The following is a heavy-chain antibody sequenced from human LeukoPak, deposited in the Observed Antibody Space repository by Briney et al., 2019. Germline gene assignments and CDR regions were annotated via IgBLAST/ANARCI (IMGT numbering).Heavy chain of an antibody. V-gene: IGHV3-7*01. J-gene: IGHJ5*01. Sequence: GGSLRLSCAASGFTFSFYWMSWVRQVPGKGLEWVANIKQDGSEKYYVDSVKGRFTISRDNAKNSLYLQMNSLRAEDTAVYYCARAGGSSSRPADSWGQGTLVTVSS. CDR1: GFTFSFYW. CDR2: IKQDGSEK. CDR3: ARAGGSSSRPADS. D-gene: IGHD6-6*01.